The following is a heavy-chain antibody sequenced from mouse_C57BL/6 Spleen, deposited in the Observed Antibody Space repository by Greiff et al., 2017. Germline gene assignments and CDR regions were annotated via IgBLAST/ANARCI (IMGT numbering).Heavy chain of an antibody. J-gene: IGHJ1*03. CDR1: GYTFTDYE. Sequence: VQLQQSGAELVRPGASVTLSCKASGYTFTDYEMHWVKQTPVHGLEWIGAIDPETGGTAYNQKFKGKAILTADKSSSTAYMELRSLTSEDSAVYYCTRRAPSTVVARDWYFDVWGTGTTVTVSS. CDR3: TRRAPSTVVARDWYFDV. CDR2: IDPETGGT. V-gene: IGHV1-15*01. D-gene: IGHD1-1*01.